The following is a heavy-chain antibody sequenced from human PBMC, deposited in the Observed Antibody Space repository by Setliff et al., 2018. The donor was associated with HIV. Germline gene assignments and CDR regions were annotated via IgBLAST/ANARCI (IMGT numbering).Heavy chain of an antibody. D-gene: IGHD1-1*01. CDR2: ISGSGGST. CDR3: ARVRRGLERRDRGLTYYFDY. Sequence: PGGSLRLSCAASGFTFSSYAMSWVRQAPGKGLEWVSAISGSGGSTYYADSVKGRFTISRDNAKSSLYLQMNSLRAEDTAVYYCARVRRGLERRDRGLTYYFDYWGQGTLVTVSS. CDR1: GFTFSSYA. J-gene: IGHJ4*02. V-gene: IGHV3-23*01.